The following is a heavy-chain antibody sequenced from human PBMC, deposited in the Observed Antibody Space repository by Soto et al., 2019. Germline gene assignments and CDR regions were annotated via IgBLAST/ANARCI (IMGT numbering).Heavy chain of an antibody. CDR1: RFTFSNAW. CDR3: TTDLLPYYYAQGMDG. J-gene: IGHJ6*02. Sequence: EVQLVESGGGLVKPGGSLRLSCAASRFTFSNAWMSWVRQAPGKGLEWVGRIKSKTDCGTTDYAAPVKGRFTISRDDSKNTLYLQSNSLKTEDTAVYYCTTDLLPYYYAQGMDGWGQGTTVTVSS. CDR2: IKSKTDCGTT. V-gene: IGHV3-15*01.